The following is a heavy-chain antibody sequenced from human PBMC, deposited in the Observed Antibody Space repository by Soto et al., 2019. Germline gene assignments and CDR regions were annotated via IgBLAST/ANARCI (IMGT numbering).Heavy chain of an antibody. D-gene: IGHD2-21*02. CDR1: GFTFSVYA. CDR2: VTANGGST. J-gene: IGHJ6*02. V-gene: IGHV3-23*01. CDR3: ASLGVGDWANYYYYYGMDV. Sequence: GGSLRLSCAATGFTFSVYAMTWVRQAPGKVLEWVSAVTANGGSTYSADSVKGRFTISRDNSKNTLFLQMNSLRAEDTAVYYCASLGVGDWANYYYYYGMDVWGQGTTVTVSS.